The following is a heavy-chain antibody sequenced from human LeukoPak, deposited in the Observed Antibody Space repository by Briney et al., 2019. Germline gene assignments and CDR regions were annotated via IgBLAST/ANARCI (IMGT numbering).Heavy chain of an antibody. Sequence: PSETLSLTCAVSGYSISSGYYWGWIRQPPGKGLEWIGSIYHSGSTYYNPSLKSRVTISVDTSKIQFSLKLSSVTAADTAVYYCARHHRIAARFAPFDYWGQGTLVTVSS. J-gene: IGHJ4*02. CDR1: GYSISSGYY. V-gene: IGHV4-38-2*01. CDR3: ARHHRIAARFAPFDY. D-gene: IGHD6-6*01. CDR2: IYHSGST.